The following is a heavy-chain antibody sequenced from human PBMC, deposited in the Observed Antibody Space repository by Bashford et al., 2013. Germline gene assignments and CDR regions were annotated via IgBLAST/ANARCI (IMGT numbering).Heavy chain of an antibody. D-gene: IGHD5-12*01. CDR3: ARRGYSGYDYHLIP. CDR2: ISWNGGSI. CDR1: GFSFDGYA. Sequence: LRLSCAAFGFSFDGYAMHWVRQTPGKGLQWVSGISWNGGSIAYADSVKGRFTISRDNAKSSLYLQMNSLRTEDTALYYCARRGYSGYDYHLIPWGPGTWSPSPQ. V-gene: IGHV3-9*01. J-gene: IGHJ4*02.